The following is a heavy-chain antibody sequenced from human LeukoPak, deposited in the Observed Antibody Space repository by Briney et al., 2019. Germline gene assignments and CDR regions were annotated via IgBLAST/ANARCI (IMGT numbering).Heavy chain of an antibody. CDR3: ARDAEPGPLRYFDWLPLGGFDY. Sequence: PGVSLRLSCAASGFTVSSNYMSWVRQAPGRGLEWLSMIYSGGSTYYADSVKGRFTISRDIPKNTLYLQLNSLRAEDTAVYYCARDAEPGPLRYFDWLPLGGFDYWGQGTLVTVSS. CDR2: IYSGGST. V-gene: IGHV3-53*01. CDR1: GFTVSSNY. D-gene: IGHD3-9*01. J-gene: IGHJ4*02.